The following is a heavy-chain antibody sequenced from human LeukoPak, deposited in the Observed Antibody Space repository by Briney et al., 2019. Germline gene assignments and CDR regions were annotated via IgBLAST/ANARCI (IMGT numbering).Heavy chain of an antibody. J-gene: IGHJ4*02. V-gene: IGHV1-69*04. CDR3: ARDGDGGNSDY. D-gene: IGHD4-23*01. Sequence: SVKVSCKASGGTFSSYAISWVHQAPGQGLEWMGRIIPILGIANYAQKFQGRVTITADKSTSTAYMELRSLRSEDTAVYYCARDGDGGNSDYWGQGTLVTVSS. CDR1: GGTFSSYA. CDR2: IIPILGIA.